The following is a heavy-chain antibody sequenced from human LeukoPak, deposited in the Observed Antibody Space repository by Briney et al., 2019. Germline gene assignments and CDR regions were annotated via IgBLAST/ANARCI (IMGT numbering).Heavy chain of an antibody. D-gene: IGHD3/OR15-3a*01. Sequence: AGNLSLSCAASGFTFSSYGMHWLRQAPGKGLEWVAVTWYDGSNKYYADSVKGRFTISRDNSKNTLYLQMHSLRAEDQAVYYGARGDRTGGPYDYWGQETLVTVSS. CDR1: GFTFSSYG. CDR3: ARGDRTGGPYDY. J-gene: IGHJ4*02. CDR2: TWYDGSNK. V-gene: IGHV3-33*01.